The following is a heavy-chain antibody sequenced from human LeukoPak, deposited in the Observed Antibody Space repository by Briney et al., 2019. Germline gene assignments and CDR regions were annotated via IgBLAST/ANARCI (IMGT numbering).Heavy chain of an antibody. Sequence: GASVKVSCKASGYTFTSYYMHWVRQAPGQGLEWMGIINPSGGSTSYAQKFQGRVTMTRDTSTSTVYMELSSLRSEDTAMYYCARERVLRFLEWPPDYWGQGTLVTVSS. D-gene: IGHD3-3*01. CDR3: ARERVLRFLEWPPDY. J-gene: IGHJ4*02. V-gene: IGHV1-46*01. CDR1: GYTFTSYY. CDR2: INPSGGST.